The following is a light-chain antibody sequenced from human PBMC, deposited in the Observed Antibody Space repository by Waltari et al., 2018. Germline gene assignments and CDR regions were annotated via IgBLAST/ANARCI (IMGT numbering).Light chain of an antibody. V-gene: IGKV1-33*01. CDR3: QQYDHLYS. J-gene: IGKJ2*03. CDR1: QDISNY. CDR2: DAS. Sequence: DIQMTQSPSSLSASVGDRVTITCQASQDISNYLNWYQQKPGKAPKLLIYDASNLETGVPSRFSGSGSGTDVTFTISSLQPEDIATYYCQQYDHLYSFGQGTKLEIK.